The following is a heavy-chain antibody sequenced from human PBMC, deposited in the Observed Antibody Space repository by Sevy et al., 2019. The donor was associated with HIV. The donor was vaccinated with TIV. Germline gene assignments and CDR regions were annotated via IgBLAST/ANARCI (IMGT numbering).Heavy chain of an antibody. CDR2: INSDGSST. CDR3: ARGRDCGGGSCDGYHYYGMDV. J-gene: IGHJ6*02. Sequence: GGSLRLSCEASGFTFSDSWMHWVRQAPGKGLVWVSRINSDGSSTDYADSVKGRFTISRDNPKNTLYLQMNSLRAEDTAVYYCARGRDCGGGSCDGYHYYGMDVWGRGTTVTVSS. V-gene: IGHV3-74*01. CDR1: GFTFSDSW. D-gene: IGHD2-15*01.